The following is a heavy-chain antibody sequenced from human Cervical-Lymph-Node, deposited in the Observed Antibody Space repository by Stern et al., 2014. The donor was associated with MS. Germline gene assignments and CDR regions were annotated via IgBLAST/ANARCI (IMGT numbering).Heavy chain of an antibody. D-gene: IGHD1-26*01. J-gene: IGHJ4*02. V-gene: IGHV4-39*01. Sequence: VQLVQSGPGLVKPSETLSLTCTVSGGSITSSSYYWGWIRQPPGRGLEYIGTVYYTGSTFYDPALKSRVTISVDTSKNQVGLQLPSVTAADTAVYYCVRPDIMGTIWNWGQGTLVTVSS. CDR2: VYYTGST. CDR1: GGSITSSSYY. CDR3: VRPDIMGTIWN.